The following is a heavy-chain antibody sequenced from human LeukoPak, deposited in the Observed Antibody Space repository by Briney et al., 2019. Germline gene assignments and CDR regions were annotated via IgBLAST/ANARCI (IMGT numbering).Heavy chain of an antibody. V-gene: IGHV4-59*08. D-gene: IGHD3-22*01. CDR3: ARRVAVGNWFDP. J-gene: IGHJ5*02. CDR1: GDSFSTYY. Sequence: PSETLSLTCSVSGDSFSTYYWSWIRQPPGKGLEWIGYMYYSGSTNYNPSLKSRVTISLDTSKNQFSLKLTSVTAADTAVYYCARRVAVGNWFDPWGQGTLVTVSS. CDR2: MYYSGST.